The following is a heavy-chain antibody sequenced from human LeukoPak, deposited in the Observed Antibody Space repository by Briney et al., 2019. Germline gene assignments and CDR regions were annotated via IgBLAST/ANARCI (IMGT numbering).Heavy chain of an antibody. CDR3: ARGLEYSSGWTHFDY. V-gene: IGHV3-21*01. J-gene: IGHJ4*02. Sequence: PGGSLRLSCAASGFTFSSYSMNWVRQAPGKGLEWVSSISSSSSYIYYADSVKGRFTISRDNAKNSLYLQMNSLRAEDTAVYYCARGLEYSSGWTHFDYWGQGTLVTVSS. CDR1: GFTFSSYS. D-gene: IGHD6-19*01. CDR2: ISSSSSYI.